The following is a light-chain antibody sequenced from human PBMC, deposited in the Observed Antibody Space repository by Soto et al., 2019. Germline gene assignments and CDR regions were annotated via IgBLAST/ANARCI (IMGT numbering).Light chain of an antibody. CDR2: GAS. CDR1: QSVSSSY. Sequence: EIVLTQSPGTLSLSPGKRATLSCRTSQSVSSSYLAWYQQKPGQAPRLLIYGASSRATGIPGRFSGSGSGTDFTLTISRLEPEDFAVYYCQQYGSSPQTFGQGTKVDIK. J-gene: IGKJ1*01. CDR3: QQYGSSPQT. V-gene: IGKV3-20*01.